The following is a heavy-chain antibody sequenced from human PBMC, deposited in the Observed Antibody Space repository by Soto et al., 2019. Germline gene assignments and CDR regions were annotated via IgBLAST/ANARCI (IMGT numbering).Heavy chain of an antibody. V-gene: IGHV4-31*03. D-gene: IGHD6-13*01. CDR3: SSVSRSLQSRFDP. CDR1: GGSISSDDFY. CDR2: IYYSGNT. Sequence: QVQLQESGPGLVKPSQTLSLTCTVSGGSISSDDFYWSWIRQHPGKGLEWIGYIYYSGNTYYNPSLKSRVTLLLDMSKYQFSLKLSSVTAADIALHYCSSVSRSLQSRFDPWGQGTLVTVSS. J-gene: IGHJ5*02.